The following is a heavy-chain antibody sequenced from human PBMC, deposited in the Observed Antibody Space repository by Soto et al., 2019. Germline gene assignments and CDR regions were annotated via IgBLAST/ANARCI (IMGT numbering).Heavy chain of an antibody. CDR3: ARVVPGAEDWFGP. Sequence: ASVKVSCKASGYTFTGYYMHWVRQAPGQPLEWLGWISLYSDGTSYAQKFRGRVSMTTDTSTTTAYMELRSLRSDDTAVYYCARVVPGAEDWFGPWGQGTLVTVSS. V-gene: IGHV1-2*02. CDR2: ISLYSDGT. J-gene: IGHJ5*02. CDR1: GYTFTGYY.